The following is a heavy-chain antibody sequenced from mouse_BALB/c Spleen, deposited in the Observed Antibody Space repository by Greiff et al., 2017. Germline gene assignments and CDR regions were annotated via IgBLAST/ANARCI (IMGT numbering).Heavy chain of an antibody. CDR3: AREPTVVATKAMDY. J-gene: IGHJ4*01. D-gene: IGHD1-1*01. CDR1: GYTFTDYA. Sequence: QVQLQQSGPELVRPGESVKISCKGSGYTFTDYAMHWVKQSHAQSLEWIGVISIYYDNTNYNQKFKGKATMTVDKFSSTAYMELARLTSEDSAIYYCAREPTVVATKAMDYWGQGTAVTVSS. CDR2: ISIYYDNT. V-gene: IGHV1-67*01.